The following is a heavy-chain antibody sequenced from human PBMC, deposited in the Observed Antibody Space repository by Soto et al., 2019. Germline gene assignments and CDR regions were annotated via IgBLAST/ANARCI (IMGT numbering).Heavy chain of an antibody. D-gene: IGHD3-10*01. Sequence: VSLRLSCSASGFTFSIYAMHGVRQAPGKGLEYVSAISSNGGSTYYADSVKGRFTISRDNSKNTLYLQMSSLRAEDTAVYYCVKLYGSGSYAFDIWGQGTMVTVSS. CDR2: ISSNGGST. CDR1: GFTFSIYA. V-gene: IGHV3-64D*06. CDR3: VKLYGSGSYAFDI. J-gene: IGHJ3*02.